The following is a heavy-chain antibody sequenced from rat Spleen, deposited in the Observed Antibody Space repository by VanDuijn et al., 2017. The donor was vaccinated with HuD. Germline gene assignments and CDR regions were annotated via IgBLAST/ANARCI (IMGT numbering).Heavy chain of an antibody. CDR1: GLSFSNYD. Sequence: EVQLVESGGGLVQPGRSMKLSCAASGLSFSNYDMAWVRQATKKGLEWVATIIYAGTRTFYRDSVKGRFTISRDNAKSTLYLKMDSLRSEDTATYYCARRGHTMGISFDYWGQGVMVTVSS. J-gene: IGHJ2*01. CDR2: IIYAGTRT. D-gene: IGHD1-9*01. CDR3: ARRGHTMGISFDY. V-gene: IGHV5-7*01.